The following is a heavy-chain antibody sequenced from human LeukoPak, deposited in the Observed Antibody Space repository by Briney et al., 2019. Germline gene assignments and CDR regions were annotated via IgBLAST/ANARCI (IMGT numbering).Heavy chain of an antibody. Sequence: ASVKVSCKASGYTFTGYYMHWVRQAPGQGLEWMGWINPNSGGTNYAQKFQGRVTMTRDTSISTAYMELSRLRSDDTAVYYCAREAGITIFGVVIAWFDPWGQGTLVTVSS. V-gene: IGHV1-2*02. J-gene: IGHJ5*02. D-gene: IGHD3-3*01. CDR3: AREAGITIFGVVIAWFDP. CDR1: GYTFTGYY. CDR2: INPNSGGT.